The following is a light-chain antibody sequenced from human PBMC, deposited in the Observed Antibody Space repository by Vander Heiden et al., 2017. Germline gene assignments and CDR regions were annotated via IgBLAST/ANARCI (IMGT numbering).Light chain of an antibody. V-gene: IGLV1-40*03. CDR3: QAYDSSLGAWV. Sequence: QSAVTQPPSVSGNLGQRVTMSCPGTSSIIGAGTYVSWYQHLLGISPPLLIYGNFNRASGGPDRFSASKSGAPASLDISGVQPDDEADYYCQAYDSSLGAWVFGGGTKLTVL. J-gene: IGLJ3*02. CDR1: SSIIGAGTY. CDR2: GNF.